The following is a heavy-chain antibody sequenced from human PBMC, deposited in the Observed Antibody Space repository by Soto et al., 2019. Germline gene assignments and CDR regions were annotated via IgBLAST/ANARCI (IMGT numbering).Heavy chain of an antibody. CDR1: GGTFSSYA. J-gene: IGHJ6*02. CDR2: IIPIFGTA. CDR3: ARSDRAVAAPGTYYYYGMDV. V-gene: IGHV1-69*13. Sequence: ASVKVSCKASGGTFSSYAISWVRQAPGQGLEWMGGIIPIFGTANYAQKFQGRVTITADESTSTAYMELSSLRSEDTAVYYCARSDRAVAAPGTYYYYGMDVWGQGTTVTVSS. D-gene: IGHD6-19*01.